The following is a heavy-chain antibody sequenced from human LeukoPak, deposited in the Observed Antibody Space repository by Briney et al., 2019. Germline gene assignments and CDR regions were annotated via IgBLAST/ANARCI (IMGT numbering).Heavy chain of an antibody. CDR1: GFTFSDYY. Sequence: GGSLRLSCAASGFTFSDYYMSWIRQAPGKGLEWVSYISDTGNTIYYADSVKGRFTISRDNTKSSLSLQMNSLRAEDTAFYYCARGGSNGYNWFDPWGQGALVTVSS. V-gene: IGHV3-11*01. D-gene: IGHD3-22*01. CDR2: ISDTGNTI. J-gene: IGHJ5*02. CDR3: ARGGSNGYNWFDP.